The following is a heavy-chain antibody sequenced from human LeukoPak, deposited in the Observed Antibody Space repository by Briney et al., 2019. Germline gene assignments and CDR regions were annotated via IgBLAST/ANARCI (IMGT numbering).Heavy chain of an antibody. CDR3: ARAAGAAYHYYYYMDV. CDR2: IHPSGST. CDR1: GDSISSYY. V-gene: IGHV4-4*07. D-gene: IGHD6-19*01. Sequence: SETLSLTCTVSGDSISSYYWSWIRQPAGKGLEWSGRIHPSGSTNYNPSLKSRVTLSVDTSKNQFSLKLSSVTAADTAVYYCARAAGAAYHYYYYMDVWGKGTTVTVSS. J-gene: IGHJ6*03.